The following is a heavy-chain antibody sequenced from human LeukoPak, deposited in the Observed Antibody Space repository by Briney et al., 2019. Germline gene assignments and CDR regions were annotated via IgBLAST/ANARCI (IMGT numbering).Heavy chain of an antibody. Sequence: PSETLSLTCAVSGGSITSTNWWSWVRQPPGKGLEWIGENYHSGNTNYNSSLKSRVTMSVDKSKNQFSLKLNSVTAADTAVYYCARNGGNSDVDDWGQGTLVTVSS. CDR1: GGSITSTNW. CDR3: ARNGGNSDVDD. CDR2: NYHSGNT. V-gene: IGHV4-4*02. D-gene: IGHD4-23*01. J-gene: IGHJ4*02.